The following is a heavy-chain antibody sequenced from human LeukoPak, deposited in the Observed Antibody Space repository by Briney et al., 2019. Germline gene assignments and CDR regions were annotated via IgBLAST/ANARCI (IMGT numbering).Heavy chain of an antibody. D-gene: IGHD3-10*01. J-gene: IGHJ4*02. CDR3: ARVKYYGSGSYYASFDY. CDR1: GYTFTGYY. V-gene: IGHV1-2*02. Sequence: ASVKVSCKSSGYTFTGYYMHWVRQAPGQGLEWMGWINPNSGGTNYAQKFQGRVTMTRDTSISTAYMELSRLRSDDTAVYYCARVKYYGSGSYYASFDYWGQGTLVTVSS. CDR2: INPNSGGT.